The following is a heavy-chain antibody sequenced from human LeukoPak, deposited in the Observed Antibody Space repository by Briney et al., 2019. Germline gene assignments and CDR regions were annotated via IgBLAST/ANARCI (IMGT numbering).Heavy chain of an antibody. CDR1: GFTFSSYW. CDR3: AKDLATKYSLDH. CDR2: INPGGSSI. Sequence: GGSLRLSCAASGFTFSSYWMHWVRQVPGKGLVWVARINPGGSSITYADSVKGRFTISRDNSKNTLYLQMNSLRAEDTAVYYCAKDLATKYSLDHWGQGALVTVSS. J-gene: IGHJ4*02. V-gene: IGHV3-74*01. D-gene: IGHD1-26*01.